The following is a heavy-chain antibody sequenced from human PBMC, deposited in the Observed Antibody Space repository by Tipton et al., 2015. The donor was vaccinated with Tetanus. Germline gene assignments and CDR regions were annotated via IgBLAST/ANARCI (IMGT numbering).Heavy chain of an antibody. V-gene: IGHV4-39*01. Sequence: TLSLTCTVSGGSLNSGTFYWDWIRQPPGKGLEWIGNIYYNGNALENPSLKGRVTLSLDKTKNQFSLKLTSVTAADTAVYFCARSADNWFDPWGQGILVTVSS. CDR3: ARSADNWFDP. J-gene: IGHJ5*02. CDR2: IYYNGNA. CDR1: GGSLNSGTFY.